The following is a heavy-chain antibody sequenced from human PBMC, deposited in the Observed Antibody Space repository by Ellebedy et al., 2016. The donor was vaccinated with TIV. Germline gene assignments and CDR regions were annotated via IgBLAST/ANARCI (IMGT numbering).Heavy chain of an antibody. D-gene: IGHD6-19*01. CDR1: GGSISSSSYY. Sequence: SETLSLXCTVSGGSISSSSYYWGWIRQPPGKGLEWIGGIYYSGSTYYNPSLKSRVTISVDTSKNQFSLKLSSVTAADTAVYYCARVPVAGTSPPWFDPWGQGTLVTVSS. V-gene: IGHV4-39*07. CDR2: IYYSGST. J-gene: IGHJ5*02. CDR3: ARVPVAGTSPPWFDP.